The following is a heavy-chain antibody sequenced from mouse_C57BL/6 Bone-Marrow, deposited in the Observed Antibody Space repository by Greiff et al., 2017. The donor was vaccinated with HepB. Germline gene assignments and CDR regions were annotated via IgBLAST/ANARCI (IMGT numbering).Heavy chain of an antibody. Sequence: EVQGVESGPGLAKPSQTLSLTCSVTGYSITSDYWNWIRKFPGNKLEYMGYISYSGSTYYNPSLKSRISITRDTSKNQYYLQLNSVTTEDTATYYCARSYYGSSPWFAYWGQGTLVTVSA. V-gene: IGHV3-8*01. CDR2: ISYSGST. D-gene: IGHD1-1*01. CDR3: ARSYYGSSPWFAY. CDR1: GYSITSDY. J-gene: IGHJ3*01.